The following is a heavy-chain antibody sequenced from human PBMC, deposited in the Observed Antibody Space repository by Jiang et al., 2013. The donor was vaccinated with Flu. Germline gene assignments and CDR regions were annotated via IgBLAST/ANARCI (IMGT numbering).Heavy chain of an antibody. CDR1: GFSLSTSGVG. J-gene: IGHJ2*01. Sequence: CTFSGFSLSTSGVGVGWIRQPPGKALDGLHSFIGMMISATAPSLKSRLTITKDTSKNQVVLTMTNMDPVDTATYYCAHRPTMVRGVSGWYFDLWGRGTLVTVSS. CDR2: FIGMMI. CDR3: AHRPTMVRGVSGWYFDL. D-gene: IGHD3-10*01. V-gene: IGHV2-5*02.